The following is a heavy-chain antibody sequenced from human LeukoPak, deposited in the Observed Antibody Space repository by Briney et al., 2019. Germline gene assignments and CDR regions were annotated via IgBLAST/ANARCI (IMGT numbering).Heavy chain of an antibody. J-gene: IGHJ4*02. V-gene: IGHV4-39*01. CDR2: SGSA. CDR1: GASISSSSYY. D-gene: IGHD3-10*01. CDR3: ARQGGSGRSYDQ. Sequence: SETLSLTCNVSGASISSSSYYWGWLRQPPGKGLEWIGTSGSAYYNPSLKNRVTISVDTSKNQFSLKLSSVTAADTAVYYCARQGGSGRSYDQWGQGTLVTVSS.